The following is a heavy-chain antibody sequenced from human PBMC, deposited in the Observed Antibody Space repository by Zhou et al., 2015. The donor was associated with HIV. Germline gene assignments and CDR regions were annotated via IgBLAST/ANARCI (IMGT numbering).Heavy chain of an antibody. CDR1: GGTFSSYA. J-gene: IGHJ4*02. V-gene: IGHV1-69*06. D-gene: IGHD6-13*01. CDR2: IIPIFGTA. Sequence: QVQLVQSGAEVKKPGSSVKVSCKASGGTFSSYAISWVRQAPGQGLEWMGGIIPIFGTANYAQKFQGRVTITADKSTSTAYMELSSLRSEDTAVYYCARALVYSSSWTATYYFDYWGQGTLVTVSS. CDR3: ARALVYSSSWTATYYFDY.